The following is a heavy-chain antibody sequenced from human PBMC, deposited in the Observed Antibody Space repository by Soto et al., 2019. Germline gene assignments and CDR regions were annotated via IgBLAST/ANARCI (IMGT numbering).Heavy chain of an antibody. CDR3: AKEVSLGSPGDTGY. Sequence: GGSLRLSCAASGFTFSIFAMSWVRQSPGKGLEWVSTISGSGGSTYYADAVKGRFTISRDNSMGTLYLQMKSLRVEDTAIYYCAKEVSLGSPGDTGYWGQGALVTVSS. V-gene: IGHV3-23*01. CDR1: GFTFSIFA. D-gene: IGHD3-10*01. CDR2: ISGSGGST. J-gene: IGHJ4*02.